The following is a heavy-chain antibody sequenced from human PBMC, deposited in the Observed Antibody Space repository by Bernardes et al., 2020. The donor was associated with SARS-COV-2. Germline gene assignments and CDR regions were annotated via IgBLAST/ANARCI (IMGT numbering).Heavy chain of an antibody. Sequence: GGSLRLSCAASGFTFSDYYMSWIRQAPGKGLEWVSYISSSSSYTNYADSVKGRFTISRDNAKNSLYLQMNSLRAEDTAVYYCAGVHGALLHNVAHYLDYGGQGTLVTVSS. CDR3: AGVHGALLHNVAHYLDY. D-gene: IGHD3-10*01. J-gene: IGHJ4*02. CDR1: GFTFSDYY. V-gene: IGHV3-11*05. CDR2: ISSSSSYT.